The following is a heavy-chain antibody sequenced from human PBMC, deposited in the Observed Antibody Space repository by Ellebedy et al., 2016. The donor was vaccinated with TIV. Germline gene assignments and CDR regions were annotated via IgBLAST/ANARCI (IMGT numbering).Heavy chain of an antibody. D-gene: IGHD3-9*01. CDR1: GGSVSSGSYY. CDR3: ARADFDWLLQYYFDY. Sequence: SETLSLTXTVSGGSVSSGSYYWSWIRQPPGKGLEWIGYIYYSGSTNYNPSLKSRVTISVDTSKNQFSLKLSSVTAADTAVYYCARADFDWLLQYYFDYWGQGTLVTVSS. V-gene: IGHV4-61*01. CDR2: IYYSGST. J-gene: IGHJ4*02.